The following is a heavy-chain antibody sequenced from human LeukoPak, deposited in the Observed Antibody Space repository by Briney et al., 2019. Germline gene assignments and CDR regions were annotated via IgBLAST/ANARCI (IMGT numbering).Heavy chain of an antibody. J-gene: IGHJ4*02. CDR2: INHSGST. Sequence: PSETLSLTCTVSGGSISSSSYYWGWIRQPPGKGLEWIGEINHSGSTNYNPSLKSRVTISVDTSKNQFSLKLSSVTAADTAVYYCARTGARGLYYWGQGTLVTVSS. V-gene: IGHV4-39*07. CDR1: GGSISSSSYY. CDR3: ARTGARGLYY. D-gene: IGHD1-14*01.